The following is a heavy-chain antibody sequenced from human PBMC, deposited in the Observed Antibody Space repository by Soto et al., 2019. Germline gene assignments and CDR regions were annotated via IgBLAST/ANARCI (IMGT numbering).Heavy chain of an antibody. CDR1: GGAFSSNA. V-gene: IGHV1-69*01. D-gene: IGHD3-9*01. J-gene: IGHJ6*02. CDR3: ARHLLPYSRVDGMDV. CDR2: IIPLVGTA. Sequence: QVQLVQSGAEVKKPGSAVKVSCKATGGAFSSNAISWVRQAPGQGLEWMGGIIPLVGTANYAQKFRGRVSTTADESRSTAYMELSSLRSEGTAVHYCARHLLPYSRVDGMDVWGQGTTVTVSS.